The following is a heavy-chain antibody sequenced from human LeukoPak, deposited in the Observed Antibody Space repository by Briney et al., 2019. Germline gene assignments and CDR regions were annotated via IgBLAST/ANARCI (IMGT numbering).Heavy chain of an antibody. D-gene: IGHD3-22*01. CDR2: ISSSSNYI. CDR1: GFTFSSYS. Sequence: GGSLRLSCAASGFTFSSYSMNWVRQAPGKGLEWVSFISSSSNYIYYADSLKGRFTISRDNAKNSLYLQMNSLRAEDTAVYYCARDITYDSSGYRYYMDVWGKGTTVTISS. CDR3: ARDITYDSSGYRYYMDV. J-gene: IGHJ6*03. V-gene: IGHV3-21*04.